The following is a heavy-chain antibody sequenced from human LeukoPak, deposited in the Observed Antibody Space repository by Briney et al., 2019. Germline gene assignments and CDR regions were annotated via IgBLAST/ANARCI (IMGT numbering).Heavy chain of an antibody. V-gene: IGHV4-4*07. CDR2: VYASATT. CDR3: AKTHCGGGSCDKFDS. D-gene: IGHD2-21*01. Sequence: PSATLSLTCTVSGASISTYFWSWIRQPAGKRMEWIGRVYASATTYYNPSLRSRVTLSIDTCKNQFSLSLNSVTAAGTAVYYCAKTHCGGGSCDKFDSWGQGILVTVSS. CDR1: GASISTYF. J-gene: IGHJ5*01.